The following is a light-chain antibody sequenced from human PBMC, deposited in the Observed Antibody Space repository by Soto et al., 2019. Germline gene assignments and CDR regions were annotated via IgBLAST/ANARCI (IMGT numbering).Light chain of an antibody. V-gene: IGLV2-14*01. Sequence: QSALTQPASVSGSPGQSITISCTGTSSDVGGYNDVSWYQQNPGKAPKLMIYDVSNRPTGVSNRFAGSKSGNTAFLTISGLQAEDEADYYCSSYTSSSPLVFGTGTKLTVL. J-gene: IGLJ1*01. CDR2: DVS. CDR1: SSDVGGYND. CDR3: SSYTSSSPLV.